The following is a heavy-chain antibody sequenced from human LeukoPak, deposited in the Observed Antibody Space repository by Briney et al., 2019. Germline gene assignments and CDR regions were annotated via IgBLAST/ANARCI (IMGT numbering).Heavy chain of an antibody. J-gene: IGHJ3*02. CDR2: ISGSGGST. CDR1: GFTFSSYA. CDR3: AKTVLRYSTGDAFDI. V-gene: IGHV3-23*01. Sequence: PGGSLRLSCAAPGFTFSSYALSWVRQAPGKGLEWVSAISGSGGSTYYADSVKGRFTISRDNSKNTLYLQMNSLRAEDTAVYYCAKTVLRYSTGDAFDIWGQGTMVTVSS. D-gene: IGHD3-9*01.